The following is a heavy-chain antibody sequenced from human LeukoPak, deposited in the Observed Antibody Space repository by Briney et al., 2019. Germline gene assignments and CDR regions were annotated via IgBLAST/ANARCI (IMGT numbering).Heavy chain of an antibody. CDR1: GDTLTELS. CDR3: AADVTTSYSSTWYARN. D-gene: IGHD6-13*01. V-gene: IGHV1-24*01. J-gene: IGHJ4*02. Sequence: ASVKVSCKVSGDTLTELSMHWVRQAPGKGLEWMEGFDPEDGKTMYAQKFQGRVTMTEDTSTDTAYMDLSGLRPEDTAVYYCAADVTTSYSSTWYARNWGQGTLVTVSS. CDR2: FDPEDGKT.